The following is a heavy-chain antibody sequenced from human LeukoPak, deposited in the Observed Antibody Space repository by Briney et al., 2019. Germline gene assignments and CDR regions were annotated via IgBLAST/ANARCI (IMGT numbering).Heavy chain of an antibody. CDR1: GFTFSSYG. CDR2: LTYSGGST. CDR3: ARSPTSWYFDY. D-gene: IGHD2-2*01. J-gene: IGHJ4*02. Sequence: GGTLRLSCAASGFTFSSYGMTWVRQAPGMGLEWVSALTYSGGSTYYAASVKGRFTISRDNSKNTLYLQMNSLRPEDTSVYFCARSPTSWYFDYWGQGTLVTVSS. V-gene: IGHV3-23*01.